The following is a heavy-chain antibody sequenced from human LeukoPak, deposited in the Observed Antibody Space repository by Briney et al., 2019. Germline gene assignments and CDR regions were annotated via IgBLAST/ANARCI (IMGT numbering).Heavy chain of an antibody. CDR3: ARVFAYDSSGYDAFDI. CDR2: INPSGGST. Sequence: ASVKVSCKASGYAFTSYYMHWVRQAPGQGLEWMGIINPSGGSTSYAQEFQGRVTMTRDTSTSTVYMELSSLRSEDTAVYYCARVFAYDSSGYDAFDIWGQGTMVTVSS. D-gene: IGHD3-22*01. CDR1: GYAFTSYY. V-gene: IGHV1-46*01. J-gene: IGHJ3*02.